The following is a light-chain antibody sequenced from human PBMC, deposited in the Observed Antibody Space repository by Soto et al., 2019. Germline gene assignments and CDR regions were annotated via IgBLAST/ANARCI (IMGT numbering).Light chain of an antibody. V-gene: IGLV2-14*01. J-gene: IGLJ3*02. CDR1: SSDVGGYNY. CDR3: SSYTRSSTRV. CDR2: EVS. Sequence: QSALTQPASVSGSPGQSITISCTGTSSDVGGYNYVSWYQQHPGKAPKLMIYEVSNRPSGVSNSFSGSKSGNTASLTISGLQAEDEADYYCSSYTRSSTRVFGGGTKLTVL.